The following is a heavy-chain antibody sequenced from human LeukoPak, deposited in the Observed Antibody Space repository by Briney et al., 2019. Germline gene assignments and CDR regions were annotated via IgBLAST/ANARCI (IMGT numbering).Heavy chain of an antibody. CDR3: ARSSRLGGFDY. V-gene: IGHV1-46*01. Sequence: ASVKVSCKASGYTFTNYYLHWVRQAPGQGLEWMGILHPSGGSTSYAQKFQGRVTMTRDTSTSTVYMELGSLRSKDTAIYYCARSSRLGGFDYWGQGTLVTVSS. CDR1: GYTFTNYY. D-gene: IGHD3-16*01. J-gene: IGHJ4*02. CDR2: LHPSGGST.